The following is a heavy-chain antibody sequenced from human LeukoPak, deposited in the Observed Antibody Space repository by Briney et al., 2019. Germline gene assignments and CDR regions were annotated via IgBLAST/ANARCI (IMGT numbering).Heavy chain of an antibody. CDR1: GYTFTGYY. V-gene: IGHV1-2*02. D-gene: IGHD4-17*01. Sequence: EASVKVSCKASGYTFTGYYMHWVRQAPRQGLEWMGWINPNSGGTNYAQKFQGRVTMTRDTSISTAYMELSRLRSDDTAVYYCARDHYGPEGMDVWGQGTTVTVSS. CDR2: INPNSGGT. CDR3: ARDHYGPEGMDV. J-gene: IGHJ6*02.